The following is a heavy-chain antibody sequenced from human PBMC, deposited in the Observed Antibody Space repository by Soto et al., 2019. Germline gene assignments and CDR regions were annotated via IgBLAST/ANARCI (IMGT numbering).Heavy chain of an antibody. CDR2: IIPIFGTA. Sequence: ASVKVSCKASGGTFSSYAISWVRQAPGQGLEWMGGIIPIFGTANYAQKFQGRVTITADESTSTAYMERSSLRSEDTAVYYCAGTQYCSSTSCYAGENYYYGMDVWGQGTTVTVSS. CDR3: AGTQYCSSTSCYAGENYYYGMDV. D-gene: IGHD2-2*01. V-gene: IGHV1-69*13. CDR1: GGTFSSYA. J-gene: IGHJ6*02.